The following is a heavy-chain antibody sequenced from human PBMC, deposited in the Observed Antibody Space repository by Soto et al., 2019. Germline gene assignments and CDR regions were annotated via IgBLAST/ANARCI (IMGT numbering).Heavy chain of an antibody. J-gene: IGHJ3*02. CDR1: RFTFSDHY. CDR3: DAFDI. V-gene: IGHV3-72*01. CDR2: TRNKTNSYTT. Sequence: GGSLRLSCAASRFTFSDHYMDWVRQAPGKGLEWVGRTRNKTNSYTTEYTASVNGRFTISRDDSKNSLFLQMNSLKTEDTAVYYNDAFDIWGKGTMVTVSS.